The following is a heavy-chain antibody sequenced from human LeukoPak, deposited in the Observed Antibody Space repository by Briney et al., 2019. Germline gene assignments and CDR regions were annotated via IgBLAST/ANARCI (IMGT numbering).Heavy chain of an antibody. CDR1: GGSFSGYY. D-gene: IGHD2/OR15-2a*01. J-gene: IGHJ5*02. CDR2: IFYSGTI. CDR3: ATLDNSFDH. Sequence: SETLSLTCAVYGGSFSGYYWSWLRQPPGKGLEWIASIFYSGTIYNNPSLKSRTLISVDTSKNQFSLRLTSVTAADTAVYFCATLDNSFDHWGQGTLVTVSS. V-gene: IGHV4-34*11.